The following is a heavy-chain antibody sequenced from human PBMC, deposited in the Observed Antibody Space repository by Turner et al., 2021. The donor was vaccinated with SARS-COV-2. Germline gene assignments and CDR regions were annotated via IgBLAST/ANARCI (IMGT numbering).Heavy chain of an antibody. J-gene: IGHJ4*02. CDR3: AKSVSWLQSLTVDY. V-gene: IGHV1-2*02. Sequence: QVQLVQSVPELKKPGASVKVSCKASGYTFAGYYTHLARQAPRQGLKWMGWVNPNSGGTNYAQRFQGRVTMTGDTSISTAYMELSKLRSDDTAVYYCAKSVSWLQSLTVDYWGQGTLVTVSS. CDR1: GYTFAGYY. CDR2: VNPNSGGT. D-gene: IGHD5-12*01.